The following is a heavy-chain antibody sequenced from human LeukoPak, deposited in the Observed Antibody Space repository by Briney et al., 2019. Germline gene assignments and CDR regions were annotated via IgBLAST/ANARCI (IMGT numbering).Heavy chain of an antibody. CDR2: IYYSGST. D-gene: IGHD6-13*01. CDR1: GGSISSYY. Sequence: SETLSLTCTVSGGSISSYYWRWMRRPPGKGLEWIGYIYYSGSTNYNPSLKSRVTISVDTSKNQLSLKLTSVTAADTAVYYCARYSSSWHDYWGQGTLVTVSS. V-gene: IGHV4-59*13. CDR3: ARYSSSWHDY. J-gene: IGHJ4*02.